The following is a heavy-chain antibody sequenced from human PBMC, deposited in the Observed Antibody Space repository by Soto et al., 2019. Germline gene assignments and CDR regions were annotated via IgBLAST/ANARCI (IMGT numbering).Heavy chain of an antibody. D-gene: IGHD3-10*01. J-gene: IGHJ4*02. Sequence: GGSLRLSCAASGFTFSRNGMHWVRQAPGEGLEWAAVIWYDGSNKYYADSVKGRFTISRDNSKNTLYLQMNSLRAEDTAVYYCASLYYYGSGTPDYWGQGTLVTVSS. V-gene: IGHV3-33*01. CDR2: IWYDGSNK. CDR3: ASLYYYGSGTPDY. CDR1: GFTFSRNG.